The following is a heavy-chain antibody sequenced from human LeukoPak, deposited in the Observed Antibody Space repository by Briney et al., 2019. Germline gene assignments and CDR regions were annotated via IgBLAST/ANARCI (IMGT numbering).Heavy chain of an antibody. J-gene: IGHJ4*02. CDR1: GFTFGSYG. CDR3: AKDRSGSYSQGLDY. CDR2: ISYDGSNK. Sequence: GGSLRLSCAASGFTFGSYGMHWVRQAPGKGLEWVAVISYDGSNKYYADSVKGRFTISRDNSKNTLYLQMNSLRAEDTAVYYCAKDRSGSYSQGLDYWGQGTLVTVSS. V-gene: IGHV3-30*18. D-gene: IGHD1-26*01.